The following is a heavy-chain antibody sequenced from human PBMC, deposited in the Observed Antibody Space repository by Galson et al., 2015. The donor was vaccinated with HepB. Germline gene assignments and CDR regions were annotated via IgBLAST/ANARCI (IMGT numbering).Heavy chain of an antibody. D-gene: IGHD3-3*01. J-gene: IGHJ5*02. CDR3: ARDRTIRYDFWSGYYSLDVGNWFDP. CDR1: GFTFSSYG. CDR2: IWYDGSNK. V-gene: IGHV3-33*01. Sequence: SLRLSCAASGFTFSSYGMHWVRQAPGKGLEWVAVIWYDGSNKYYADSVKGRFTISRDNSKNTLYLQMNSLRAEDTAVYYCARDRTIRYDFWSGYYSLDVGNWFDPWGQGTLVTVSS.